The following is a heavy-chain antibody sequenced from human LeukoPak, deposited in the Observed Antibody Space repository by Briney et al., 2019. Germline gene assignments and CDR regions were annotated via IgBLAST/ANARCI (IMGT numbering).Heavy chain of an antibody. Sequence: GGSLRLSCAASGFTFSSYSMNWVRQVPGKGLEWVSYISSSSSTIYYADSVKGRFTISRDNAKNSLYLQMNSLRAEDTAVYYCARTTVTRNDDYWGQGTLVTVSS. J-gene: IGHJ4*02. CDR2: ISSSSSTI. V-gene: IGHV3-48*01. CDR3: ARTTVTRNDDY. CDR1: GFTFSSYS. D-gene: IGHD4-17*01.